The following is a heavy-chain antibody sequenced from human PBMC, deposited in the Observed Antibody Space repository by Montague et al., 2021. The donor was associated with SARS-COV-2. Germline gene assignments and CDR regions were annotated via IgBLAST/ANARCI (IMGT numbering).Heavy chain of an antibody. V-gene: IGHV4-34*01. CDR1: GGSLSNNY. Sequence: SETLSLTCAVIGGSLSNNYWTWVRQPPGKGLEWIGEINYSGGTTYNHSPHNGRVKISVYRTSNQMSLNLAAVTAADTAVYYCARVPLYFEGFDSWGPGILVAVSS. D-gene: IGHD3-9*01. CDR2: INYSGGT. J-gene: IGHJ4*02. CDR3: ARVPLYFEGFDS.